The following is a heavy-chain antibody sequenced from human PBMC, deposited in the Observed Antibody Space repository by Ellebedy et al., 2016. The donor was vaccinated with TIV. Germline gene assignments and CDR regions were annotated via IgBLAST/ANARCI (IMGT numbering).Heavy chain of an antibody. Sequence: GGSLRLXCAASGFTFSSYSMNWVRQAPGKGLEWVSSISSSSSYIYYADSVKGRFTISRDNAKNSLYLQMNSLRAEDTAVYYCARLSSTSSPYGMDVWGQGTTVTVSS. CDR3: ARLSSTSSPYGMDV. V-gene: IGHV3-21*04. D-gene: IGHD2-2*01. J-gene: IGHJ6*02. CDR2: ISSSSSYI. CDR1: GFTFSSYS.